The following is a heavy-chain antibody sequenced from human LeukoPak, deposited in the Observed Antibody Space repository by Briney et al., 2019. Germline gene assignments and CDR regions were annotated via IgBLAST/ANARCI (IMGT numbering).Heavy chain of an antibody. Sequence: KPSETLSLTCTVSGGSIVSYYWSWIRQPPGKGLEWIGYIYYTGSTNYNPSLKSRVTISVDTSKNQFSLKLSSVTAADTAVYYCANSGYSSGWFPHYWGQGTLVTVSS. J-gene: IGHJ4*02. CDR3: ANSGYSSGWFPHY. D-gene: IGHD6-19*01. V-gene: IGHV4-59*01. CDR2: IYYTGST. CDR1: GGSIVSYY.